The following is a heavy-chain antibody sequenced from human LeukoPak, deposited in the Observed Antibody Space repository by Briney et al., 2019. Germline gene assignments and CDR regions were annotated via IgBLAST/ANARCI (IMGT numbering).Heavy chain of an antibody. D-gene: IGHD1-26*01. CDR2: IIPIFGTA. J-gene: IGHJ4*02. CDR1: GGTFSSYA. CDR3: ARVSKEVGATIYYFDY. V-gene: IGHV1-69*01. Sequence: SVKVSCKASGGTFSSYAISWVRQAPGQGLEWMGRIIPIFGTANYAQKFQGRVTITADESTSTAYMELSSLRSEDTAVYYCARVSKEVGATIYYFDYWGQGTLVTVSS.